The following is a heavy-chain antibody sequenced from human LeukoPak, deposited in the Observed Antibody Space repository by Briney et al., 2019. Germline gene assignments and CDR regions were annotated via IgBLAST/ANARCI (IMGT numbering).Heavy chain of an antibody. CDR3: ARARRLRFLEWTPDFDY. V-gene: IGHV1-18*01. Sequence: GASVPVSCKASGYTFTSYGISWVRQAPGQGLEWMGWISAYNGNTNYAQKVQGRVTMTTDTSTSTAYMELRSLRSDDTAVYYCARARRLRFLEWTPDFDYWGQGTLVTVSS. D-gene: IGHD3-3*01. CDR2: ISAYNGNT. CDR1: GYTFTSYG. J-gene: IGHJ4*02.